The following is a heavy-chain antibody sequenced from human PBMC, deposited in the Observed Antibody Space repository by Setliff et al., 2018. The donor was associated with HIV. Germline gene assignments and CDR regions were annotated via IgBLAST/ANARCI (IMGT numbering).Heavy chain of an antibody. CDR1: GGSFSGYY. CDR3: AREGISGGILIDF. Sequence: QPSETLSLTCAVYGGSFSGYYWSWIRQPPGKGLEWVSFIKYGGNEKLYHESVKGRFTISRAISNNTLYLQMNNLRPEDTAVYYCAREGISGGILIDFWGQGTLVTVSS. V-gene: IGHV3-30*03. D-gene: IGHD3-3*02. J-gene: IGHJ4*02. CDR2: IKYGGNEK.